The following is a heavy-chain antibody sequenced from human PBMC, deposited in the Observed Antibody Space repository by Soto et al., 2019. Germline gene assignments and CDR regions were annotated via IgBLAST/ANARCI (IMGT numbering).Heavy chain of an antibody. CDR3: ARGYYYDSSGYYPFAKD. J-gene: IGHJ4*02. Sequence: NPSETLSLTCTVSGGSISSGGYYWSWIRQHPGKGLEWIGYIYYSGSTYYNPSLKSRVTISVDTSKDQFSLKLSSVTAADTAVYYCARGYYYDSSGYYPFAKDWGQGTLVTVSS. CDR1: GGSISSGGYY. V-gene: IGHV4-31*03. D-gene: IGHD3-22*01. CDR2: IYYSGST.